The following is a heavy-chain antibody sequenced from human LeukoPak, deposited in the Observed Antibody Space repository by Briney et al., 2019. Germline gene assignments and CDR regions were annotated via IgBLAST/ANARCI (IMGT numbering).Heavy chain of an antibody. J-gene: IGHJ6*04. CDR2: ISYDGSNK. CDR3: ARELPLRYFDWLLYYYYGMDV. V-gene: IGHV3-30*04. D-gene: IGHD3-9*01. Sequence: GGSLRLSCAASGFTFSSYAMHWVRQAPGKGLEWVAVISYDGSNKYYADSVKGRFTISRDNSKNTLYLQMNSLRAEDTAVYYCARELPLRYFDWLLYYYYGMDVWGKGTTVTVSS. CDR1: GFTFSSYA.